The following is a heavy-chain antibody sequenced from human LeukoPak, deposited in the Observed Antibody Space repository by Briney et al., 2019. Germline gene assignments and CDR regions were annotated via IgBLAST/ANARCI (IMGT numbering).Heavy chain of an antibody. D-gene: IGHD2-2*01. CDR3: AKRPSVTSPSRYHMDV. V-gene: IGHV3-9*01. J-gene: IGHJ6*03. Sequence: GGSLRLSCAASGFTFDDYAMHWVRQAPGKRLEWVSGISWNSGIIGYADSVKGRCTISRDNSKNTLFLLMNSLRPEDTAVYYCAKRPSVTSPSRYHMDVWGKGTTVTISS. CDR2: ISWNSGII. CDR1: GFTFDDYA.